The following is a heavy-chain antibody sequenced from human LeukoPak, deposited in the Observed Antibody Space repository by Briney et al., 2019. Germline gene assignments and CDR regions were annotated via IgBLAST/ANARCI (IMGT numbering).Heavy chain of an antibody. Sequence: GGSLRLSCAASGFTVSSYSMNWVRQAPGKGLEWVSYISSSSSTIYYADSVKGRFTISRDNAKNSLYLQMNSLRAEDTAVYYCARQAGYSSGWYGTDAFDIWGQGTMVTVSS. V-gene: IGHV3-48*04. D-gene: IGHD6-19*01. CDR1: GFTVSSYS. CDR3: ARQAGYSSGWYGTDAFDI. CDR2: ISSSSSTI. J-gene: IGHJ3*02.